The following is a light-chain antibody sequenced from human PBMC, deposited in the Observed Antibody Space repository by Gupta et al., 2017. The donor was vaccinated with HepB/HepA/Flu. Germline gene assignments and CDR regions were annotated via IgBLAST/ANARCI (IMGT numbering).Light chain of an antibody. J-gene: IGKJ5*01. CDR3: QQCDNAPFT. Sequence: IQMTQCPSSLSSSVGDTVSISCRASQSISTYLYWYQEEAGKAPNLLIYGASRQQRGVPSRFSGGGTGTDFTLTISSLQPEDFAIYYCQQCDNAPFTLGQGTQLDIK. CDR2: GAS. CDR1: QSISTY. V-gene: IGKV1-39*01.